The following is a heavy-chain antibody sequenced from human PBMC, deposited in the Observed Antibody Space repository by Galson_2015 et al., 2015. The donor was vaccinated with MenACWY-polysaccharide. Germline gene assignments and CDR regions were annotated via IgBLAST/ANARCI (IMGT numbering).Heavy chain of an antibody. J-gene: IGHJ6*02. CDR1: GYTFTGYY. V-gene: IGHV1-18*04. CDR2: ISAYNGNT. D-gene: IGHD3-16*01. Sequence: SVKVSCKASGYTFTGYYMHWVRQAPGQGLEWMGWISAYNGNTNYAQKLQGRVTMTTDTSTSTAYMELRSLRSDDTAVYYCARVGGSYYYYGMDVWGQGTTVTVSS. CDR3: ARVGGSYYYYGMDV.